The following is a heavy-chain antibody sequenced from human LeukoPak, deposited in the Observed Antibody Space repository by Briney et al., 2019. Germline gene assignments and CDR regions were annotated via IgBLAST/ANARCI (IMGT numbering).Heavy chain of an antibody. CDR1: GDTFSIYA. J-gene: IGHJ3*01. Sequence: SQTLSRNAAGDTFSIYAVSSVRNCHGQGLARMGTIIPLFTTTDYAQKFQGRVTITADESTGTVYMELSSLKSEDTAVYYCAAFLRYSGYDRAFDVWGHGTMVTVSS. CDR3: AAFLRYSGYDRAFDV. V-gene: IGHV1-69*13. CDR2: IIPLFTTT. D-gene: IGHD5-12*01.